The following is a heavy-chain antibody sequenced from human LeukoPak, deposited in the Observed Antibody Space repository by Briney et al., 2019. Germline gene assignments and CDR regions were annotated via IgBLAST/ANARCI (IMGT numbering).Heavy chain of an antibody. D-gene: IGHD6-19*01. V-gene: IGHV3-48*03. CDR3: ARGYSSGY. J-gene: IGHJ4*02. CDR2: ISSSGCTI. Sequence: PGGSLRLSCAASGFTFSSYEMNWVRQAPGKGLEWVSYISSSGCTIYYADSVKGRFTISRDNAKNSLYLQMNSLRAEDTAVYYCARGYSSGYWGQGTLVTVSS. CDR1: GFTFSSYE.